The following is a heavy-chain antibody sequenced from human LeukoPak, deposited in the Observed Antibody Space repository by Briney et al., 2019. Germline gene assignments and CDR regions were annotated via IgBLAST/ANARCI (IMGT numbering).Heavy chain of an antibody. J-gene: IGHJ4*02. D-gene: IGHD5-12*01. CDR1: GGSISSYY. CDR2: IYYSGST. Sequence: SETLSLTCTVSGGSISSYYWSWIRQPPGKGLEWIGHIYYSGSTNYNPSLKSRVTISVDTSKNQFSLKLSSVTAADTAVYYCARGARYSGYEGPYFDYWGQGTLVTVSS. V-gene: IGHV4-59*01. CDR3: ARGARYSGYEGPYFDY.